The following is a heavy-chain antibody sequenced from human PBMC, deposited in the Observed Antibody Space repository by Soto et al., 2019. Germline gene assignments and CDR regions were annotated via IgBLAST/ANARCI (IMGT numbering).Heavy chain of an antibody. Sequence: QVQLQESGPGLVKPSQTLSLTCSVSGASISSGDYYWSWIRQHPGKGLEWIGYIYDSGSTYYNPSLKSRVTISVDTSKNLFSLKLSSVTAADTAVYYCASIYDSSGYYYGNNWFDPWGQGTLVTVSS. J-gene: IGHJ5*02. CDR1: GASISSGDYY. V-gene: IGHV4-31*03. CDR3: ASIYDSSGYYYGNNWFDP. CDR2: IYDSGST. D-gene: IGHD3-22*01.